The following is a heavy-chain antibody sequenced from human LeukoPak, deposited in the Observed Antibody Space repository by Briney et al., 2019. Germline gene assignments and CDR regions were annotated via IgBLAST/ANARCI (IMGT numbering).Heavy chain of an antibody. CDR1: GFTFSSYW. CDR3: AKETLPLAAAGPHGY. D-gene: IGHD6-13*01. Sequence: GGSLRLSCAASGFTFSSYWVHWVRQVPGKGLVWVSRINSDRSSTTYEDSVKGRFTISRDNSKNTLYLQMNSLRAEDTAVYYCAKETLPLAAAGPHGYWGRGTLVTVSS. CDR2: INSDRSST. V-gene: IGHV3-74*01. J-gene: IGHJ4*02.